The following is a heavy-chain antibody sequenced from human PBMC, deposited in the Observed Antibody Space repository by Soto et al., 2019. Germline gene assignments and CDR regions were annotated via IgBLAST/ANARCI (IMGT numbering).Heavy chain of an antibody. V-gene: IGHV3-30*03. Sequence: QVQLVESGGGVVQPGRSLRLSCAASGFTFSSYGMHWVRQAPGKGLEWVAVISYDGSNKYYADSVKGRFTISRDNSKNTLYLQMNSLRAEGSHHYYSALDSGAAGLFDIWGQGTMVTVSS. D-gene: IGHD2-8*02. CDR2: ISYDGSNK. CDR1: GFTFSSYG. J-gene: IGHJ3*02. CDR3: ALDSGAAGLFDI.